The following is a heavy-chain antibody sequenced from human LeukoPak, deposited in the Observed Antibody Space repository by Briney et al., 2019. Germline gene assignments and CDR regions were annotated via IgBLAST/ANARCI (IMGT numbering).Heavy chain of an antibody. V-gene: IGHV3-23*01. D-gene: IGHD3-9*01. J-gene: IGHJ4*02. CDR3: AKAESNDMLTPFDS. CDR1: GVAFSTYA. CDR2: ISGSGATA. Sequence: GGSLRLSCAASGVAFSTYAMNWVRQAPGKGLEWVSAISGSGATAYYEDSVKGRFTISRDNSKKELYLQMSSLRAEDTAVYYCAKAESNDMLTPFDSWGQGTLVTVSS.